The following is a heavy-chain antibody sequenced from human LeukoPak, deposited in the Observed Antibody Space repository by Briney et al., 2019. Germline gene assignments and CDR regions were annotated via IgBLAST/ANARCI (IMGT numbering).Heavy chain of an antibody. Sequence: SETLSLTCTVSGGSISSYYWSWIRQPPGKGLEWIGYIYYSGSTNYNPSLKSRVTISVDTSKNQFSLKLSSVTAADTAVYYCARAPNPDFFDDWGQGTLVTVSS. CDR2: IYYSGST. CDR3: ARAPNPDFFDD. CDR1: GGSISSYY. D-gene: IGHD2-8*01. V-gene: IGHV4-59*01. J-gene: IGHJ4*02.